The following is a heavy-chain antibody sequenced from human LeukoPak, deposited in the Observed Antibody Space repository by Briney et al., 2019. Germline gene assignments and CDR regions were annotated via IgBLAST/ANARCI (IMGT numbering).Heavy chain of an antibody. CDR1: GFTFSTYG. Sequence: GGSLRLSCAASGFTFSTYGMHWVRQAPGKGLEWVTYIHHDGSHIHYADSVKGRFTISRDNSKSTLHLQMSSLRSEDTAVYYCATGVIKYYYYGMDVWGQGTTVTVSS. J-gene: IGHJ6*02. CDR2: IHHDGSHI. CDR3: ATGVIKYYYYGMDV. D-gene: IGHD1-14*01. V-gene: IGHV3-30*02.